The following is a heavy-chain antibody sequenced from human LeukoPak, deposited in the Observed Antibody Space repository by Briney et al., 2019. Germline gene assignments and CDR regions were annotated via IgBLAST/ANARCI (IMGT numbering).Heavy chain of an antibody. V-gene: IGHV1-69*06. J-gene: IGHJ6*03. CDR3: ARARGSGSYYGHDYYYYYYMDV. D-gene: IGHD3-10*01. CDR2: IIPIFGTA. Sequence: SVKVSCKASGGTFSSYAISWVRQAPGQGLEWMGGIIPIFGTANYAQKFQGRVIMTGDTSTSTVYMELRSLRSEDTAVYYCARARGSGSYYGHDYYYYYYMDVWGQGTTVTVSS. CDR1: GGTFSSYA.